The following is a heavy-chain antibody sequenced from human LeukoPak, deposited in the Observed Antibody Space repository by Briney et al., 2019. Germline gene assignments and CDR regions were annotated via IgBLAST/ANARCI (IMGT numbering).Heavy chain of an antibody. D-gene: IGHD3-10*01. J-gene: IGHJ6*02. CDR2: ISSSSSYI. CDR3: ARFGLLSSYYYYYGMDV. Sequence: GGSLRLSCAASGFTFSSYSMNWVRQAPGKGLEWVSSISSSSSYIYYADSVKGRFTISRDNAKNSLYLQMNSLRAEDTAVYYCARFGLLSSYYYYYGMDVWGQGTTVTVSS. V-gene: IGHV3-21*01. CDR1: GFTFSSYS.